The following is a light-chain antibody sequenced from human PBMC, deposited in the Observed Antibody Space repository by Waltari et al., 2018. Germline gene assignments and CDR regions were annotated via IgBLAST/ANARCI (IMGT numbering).Light chain of an antibody. CDR3: QSTDNSGTYVV. V-gene: IGLV3-25*03. CDR1: ALPRQY. J-gene: IGLJ2*01. Sequence: SYELTPPPSVSVSPGQTARLTCSGDALPRQYSFWYQQRSGQAPVLVIYKDTERPSGIPERFSGSSSGTRVTLTISGVQAQDEADYYCQSTDNSGTYVVFGGGTKLTVL. CDR2: KDT.